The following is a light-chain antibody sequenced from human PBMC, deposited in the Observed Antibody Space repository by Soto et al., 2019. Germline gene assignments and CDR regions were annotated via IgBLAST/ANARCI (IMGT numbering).Light chain of an antibody. CDR2: GAS. V-gene: IGKV3-20*01. Sequence: EIVLTQSPGTLSLSTGERATLSCRASQSVSSSYLAWYQQKPGQAPRLLIYGASSRATGIPDRFSGSGSGTDFTLTISRLEPEDFAVYYCQQYGGFGQGTKVDIK. CDR1: QSVSSSY. J-gene: IGKJ1*01. CDR3: QQYGG.